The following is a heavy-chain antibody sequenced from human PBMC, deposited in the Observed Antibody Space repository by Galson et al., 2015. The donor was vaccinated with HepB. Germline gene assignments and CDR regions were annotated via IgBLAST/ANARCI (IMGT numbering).Heavy chain of an antibody. D-gene: IGHD3-22*01. V-gene: IGHV3-30*18. CDR3: AKGQAYYYDSSGYYRYYFDY. CDR2: ISYDGSNK. J-gene: IGHJ4*02. CDR1: GFTFSSYG. Sequence: SLRLSCAASGFTFSSYGMHWVRQAPGKGLEWVAVISYDGSNKYYADSVKGRFTISRDNSKNTLYLQMNSLRAEDTAVYYCAKGQAYYYDSSGYYRYYFDYWGQGTLVTVSS.